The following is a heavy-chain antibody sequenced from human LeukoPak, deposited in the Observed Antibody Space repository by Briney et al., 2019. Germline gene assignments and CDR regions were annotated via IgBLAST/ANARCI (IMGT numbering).Heavy chain of an antibody. CDR3: ARGWRAVWYFDL. J-gene: IGHJ2*01. CDR1: GGSFSGYY. V-gene: IGHV4-34*01. CDR2: INHSGST. Sequence: PSETPSLTCAVYGGSFSGYYWSWIRQPPGKGLEWIGEINHSGSTNYNPSLKSRVTISVDTSKNQFSLKLSSVTAADTAVYYCARGWRAVWYFDLWGRGTLVTVSS.